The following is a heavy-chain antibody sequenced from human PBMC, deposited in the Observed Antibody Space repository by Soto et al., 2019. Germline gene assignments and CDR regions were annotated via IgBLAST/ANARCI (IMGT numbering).Heavy chain of an antibody. CDR1: GGSMNNYY. CDR2: ISHSGTT. V-gene: IGHV4-59*08. Sequence: PSETLSLTCTVSGGSMNNYYWSWIRQPPGEGPEWIAYISHSGTTNHNPSTKSRVTISVDPSKNQFSLKLSSVTAADTAVYYCARHTGNYYYYYMDVWGKGTTVTVSS. D-gene: IGHD2-8*02. J-gene: IGHJ6*03. CDR3: ARHTGNYYYYYMDV.